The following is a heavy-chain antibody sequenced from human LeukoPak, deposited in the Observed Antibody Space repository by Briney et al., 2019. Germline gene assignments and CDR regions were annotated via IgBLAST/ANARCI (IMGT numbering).Heavy chain of an antibody. CDR3: ARLVVPAVNDAFDI. CDR1: GGTFSGYY. CDR2: SNDSGGT. D-gene: IGHD2-2*01. Sequence: SETLSLTCAVYGGTFSGYYWSWIRQPPGKRLEWVGESNDSGGTNYNPSLKSRVTISADKSKNQVSLRLTSVTAADTAVYYCARLVVPAVNDAFDIWGQGTMVTVSS. J-gene: IGHJ3*02. V-gene: IGHV4-34*01.